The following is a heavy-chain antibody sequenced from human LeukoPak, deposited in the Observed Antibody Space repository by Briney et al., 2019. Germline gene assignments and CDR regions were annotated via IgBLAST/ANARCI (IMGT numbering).Heavy chain of an antibody. J-gene: IGHJ4*02. CDR2: IRYDGSNK. CDR3: AKDHYDSSGPTDY. V-gene: IGHV3-30*02. Sequence: PGGSLRLSCAASGFTFSSYGMHWVRQAPGKGLEWVAFIRYDGSNKHYADSVKGRFTISRDNSKNTLYLQMNSLRAEDTAVYYCAKDHYDSSGPTDYWGQGTLVTVSS. CDR1: GFTFSSYG. D-gene: IGHD3-22*01.